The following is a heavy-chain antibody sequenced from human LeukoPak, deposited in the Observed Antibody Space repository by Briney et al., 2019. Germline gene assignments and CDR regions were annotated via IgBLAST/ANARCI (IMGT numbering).Heavy chain of an antibody. Sequence: GGSLRLSCAASGFTFSTYWMHWVRQAPGKGLVWVSRINSDGSSKSYADSVKGRFTISRDNAKKMLYLQINRLGDEDTGVYYCARPRYSRGGHWFDPWGQGTMVTVSS. CDR3: ARPRYSRGGHWFDP. CDR1: GFTFSTYW. J-gene: IGHJ5*02. D-gene: IGHD6-13*01. CDR2: INSDGSSK. V-gene: IGHV3-74*01.